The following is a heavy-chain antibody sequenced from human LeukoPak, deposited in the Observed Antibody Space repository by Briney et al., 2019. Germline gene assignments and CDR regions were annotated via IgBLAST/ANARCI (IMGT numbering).Heavy chain of an antibody. V-gene: IGHV1-46*01. Sequence: ASVKVSCKASGYTFTSYYMHWVRQAPGQGLEWMGIINPRGGSTSYAQKFQGTVTMTRDTSTSTVYMELSSLRSEDTAVYYCARPRGEIQYYYDSSGYNYFDYWGQGTLVTVSS. CDR1: GYTFTSYY. CDR3: ARPRGEIQYYYDSSGYNYFDY. D-gene: IGHD3-22*01. J-gene: IGHJ4*02. CDR2: INPRGGST.